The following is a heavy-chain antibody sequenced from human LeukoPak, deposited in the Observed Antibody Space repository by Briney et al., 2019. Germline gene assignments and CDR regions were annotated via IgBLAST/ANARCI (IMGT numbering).Heavy chain of an antibody. J-gene: IGHJ4*02. CDR1: GFTLSYYS. V-gene: IGHV3-21*01. CDR2: ISSSSDYI. Sequence: GGALRLSRVASGFTLSYYSLNWVRPGPGEGLGWVSSISSSSDYIYYADSVKGRFTISRDNAKNSLYLQMTSLRVDDTALYYCAGTLISARPGYWGQGTLVTVSS. D-gene: IGHD6-6*01. CDR3: AGTLISARPGY.